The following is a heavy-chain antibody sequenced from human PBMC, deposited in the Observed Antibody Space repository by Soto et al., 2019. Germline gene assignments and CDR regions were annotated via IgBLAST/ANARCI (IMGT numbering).Heavy chain of an antibody. J-gene: IGHJ4*02. CDR2: IRQDGSET. Sequence: EVQLVDSGGGLVQPGGSLRLSCAASGFTFKNYWMTWVRQPPGKGLEWVASIRQDGSETYYVDSVKGRFTVSRDNAKNSLYLQMNRLRAEDTAVYYCARPRFSSSAYDLPDYWAQGALVTVSS. CDR1: GFTFKNYW. D-gene: IGHD5-12*01. V-gene: IGHV3-7*01. CDR3: ARPRFSSSAYDLPDY.